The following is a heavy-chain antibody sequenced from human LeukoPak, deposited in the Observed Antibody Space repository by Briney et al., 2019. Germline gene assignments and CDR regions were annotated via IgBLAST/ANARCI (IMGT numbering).Heavy chain of an antibody. CDR2: INHSGST. CDR1: GGSFSGYY. J-gene: IGHJ4*02. D-gene: IGHD6-13*01. Sequence: PSETLSLTCAVYGGSFSGYYWSWIRQPPGKGLEWIGEINHSGSTNYNPSLKSRVTISVDTSKNQFSLKLSSVTAADTAVYYCARLSSSWTPNDYWGQGTLVTVSS. CDR3: ARLSSSWTPNDY. V-gene: IGHV4-34*01.